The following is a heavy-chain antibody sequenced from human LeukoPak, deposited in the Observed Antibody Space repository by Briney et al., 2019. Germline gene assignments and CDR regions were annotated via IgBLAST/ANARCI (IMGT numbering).Heavy chain of an antibody. Sequence: SETLSLTCSVSGGSTNSYYWSWIRQPGGKGLEWIGRIYSSGSTVYNPSLNSRLTMSIDTSKNQFSLTLKSVTATDTAVYYCARVKASSTSWTFDQWGQGALVTVSS. CDR2: IYSSGST. CDR3: ARVKASSTSWTFDQ. V-gene: IGHV4-4*07. CDR1: GGSTNSYY. D-gene: IGHD2-2*01. J-gene: IGHJ4*02.